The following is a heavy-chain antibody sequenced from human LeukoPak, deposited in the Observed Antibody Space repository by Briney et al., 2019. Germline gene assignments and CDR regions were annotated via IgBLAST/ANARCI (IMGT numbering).Heavy chain of an antibody. CDR1: GYTFTSYA. V-gene: IGHV1-3*01. Sequence: ASVKVSCKDSGYTFTSYAMHWVRQAPGQRLEWMGWNNAGNGNTKYSQKFQGRVTITRDTSASTAYMELSSLRSEDTAVYYCARGTLIYCSSTSCYLSEDWFDPWGQGTLVTVSS. D-gene: IGHD2-2*01. CDR3: ARGTLIYCSSTSCYLSEDWFDP. CDR2: NNAGNGNT. J-gene: IGHJ5*02.